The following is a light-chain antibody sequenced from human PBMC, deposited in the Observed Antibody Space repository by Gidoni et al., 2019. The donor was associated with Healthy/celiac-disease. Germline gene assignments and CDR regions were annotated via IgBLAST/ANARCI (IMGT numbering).Light chain of an antibody. CDR2: DAS. V-gene: IGKV1-33*01. Sequence: DIQMTQSPSSLSASAGDRVTITCQASRDISIYLNWYQQKPGKAPELLIYDASTLEIGVPSRFRGSGSGTYFTFTISSLQPEDIATYYCQQYDVLPPPSFGGGTKVEI. J-gene: IGKJ4*01. CDR1: RDISIY. CDR3: QQYDVLPPPS.